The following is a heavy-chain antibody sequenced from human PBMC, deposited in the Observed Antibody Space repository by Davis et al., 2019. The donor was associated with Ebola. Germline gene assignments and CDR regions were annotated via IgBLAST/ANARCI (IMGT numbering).Heavy chain of an antibody. Sequence: PSETLSLTCTVSGGSISSSSYYWGWIRQPPGKGLEWIGSIYYSGSTYYNPSLKSRVTISVDTSKNQFSLKLGSVTAADTAVYYCARVGVLWFGDPLPPYYGMDVWGQGTTVTVSS. CDR1: GGSISSSSYY. CDR3: ARVGVLWFGDPLPPYYGMDV. CDR2: IYYSGST. D-gene: IGHD3-10*01. V-gene: IGHV4-39*07. J-gene: IGHJ6*02.